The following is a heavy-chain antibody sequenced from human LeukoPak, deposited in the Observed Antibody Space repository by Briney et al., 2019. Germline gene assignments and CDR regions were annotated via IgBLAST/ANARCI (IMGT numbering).Heavy chain of an antibody. J-gene: IGHJ3*02. Sequence: SETLSLTCTVPGGSLSSYYWSWIRQPPGKGLEWSGYIYYSGGINYNPSLKSGVNISVDTSEKQFSLKLSSVTAADTAVYYCAAMTTVTYDAFDIWGQGTMVTVSS. CDR1: GGSLSSYY. CDR3: AAMTTVTYDAFDI. CDR2: IYYSGGI. V-gene: IGHV4-59*01. D-gene: IGHD4-17*01.